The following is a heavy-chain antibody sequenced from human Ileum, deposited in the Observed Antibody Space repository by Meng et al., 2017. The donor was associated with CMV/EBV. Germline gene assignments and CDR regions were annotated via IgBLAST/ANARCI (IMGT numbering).Heavy chain of an antibody. CDR3: ARLIATAGSDTFDY. CDR2: GKQDGSEK. CDR1: RLILSSDW. D-gene: IGHD6-13*01. Sequence: YRLILSSDWREGGRQHKGKGMEGVAKGKQDGSEKKYVDYVKGRFNISRDNAKNSLYLQMNSLSAEDTAVYYCARLIATAGSDTFDYWGQGILVTVSS. J-gene: IGHJ4*02. V-gene: IGHV3-7*01.